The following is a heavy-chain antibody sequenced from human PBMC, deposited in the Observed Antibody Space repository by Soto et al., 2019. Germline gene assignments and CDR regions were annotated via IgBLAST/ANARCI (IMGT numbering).Heavy chain of an antibody. CDR3: ARFNTGRHVYNSDPFEY. D-gene: IGHD5-18*01. CDR1: GYSFSSYW. V-gene: IGHV5-51*03. Sequence: EVQLVQSGAEVKTPGESLMISCKGSGYSFSSYWIGWVRQMPGKGLEEMGIVYPGDSDTRYSPSFDGLVTVAADRSICNAYLQWRRMKAVDTTTYYCARFNTGRHVYNSDPFEYSPQGTLVTVSS. J-gene: IGHJ4*02. CDR2: VYPGDSDT.